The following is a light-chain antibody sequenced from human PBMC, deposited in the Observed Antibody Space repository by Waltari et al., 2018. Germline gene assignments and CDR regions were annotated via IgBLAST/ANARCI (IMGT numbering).Light chain of an antibody. V-gene: IGKV1-39*01. Sequence: DIQLTQSPSSLSASVGDRVTITCRASQSISYYLNWHQQRPGKAPRALIYDASTLQSGVPSRFSGSGSGTDFTLTISSLQPEDFATYYCQHYYGTPIAFGQGTRLQI. CDR2: DAS. CDR1: QSISYY. J-gene: IGKJ5*01. CDR3: QHYYGTPIA.